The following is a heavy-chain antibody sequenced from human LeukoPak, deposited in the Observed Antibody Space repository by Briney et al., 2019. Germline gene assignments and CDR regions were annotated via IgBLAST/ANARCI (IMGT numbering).Heavy chain of an antibody. CDR2: TYHRSKWYN. J-gene: IGHJ4*02. CDR1: GDSVSSNSGA. CDR3: AGGPGSLLH. V-gene: IGHV6-1*01. Sequence: SQTLSLTCAISGDSVSSNSGAWNWIRQSPSRGLEWLGRTYHRSKWYNGYAVSVKSRITINPDTSKNQFSLHLNSVTPEDTAVYYCAGGPGSLLHWGQGILVTVSS.